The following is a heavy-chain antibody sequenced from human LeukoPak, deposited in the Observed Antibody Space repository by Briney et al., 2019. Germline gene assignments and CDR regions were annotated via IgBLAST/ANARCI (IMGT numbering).Heavy chain of an antibody. V-gene: IGHV3-30*03. CDR2: ISYDGSNK. CDR3: ARSNFDY. J-gene: IGHJ4*02. Sequence: PGGSLRLSCAASGFTFSSYSMNWVRQAPGKGLEWVAVISYDGSNKYYADSVKGRFTISRDNSKNTLYLQMNSLRAEDTAVYYCARSNFDYWGQGTLVTVSS. CDR1: GFTFSSYS.